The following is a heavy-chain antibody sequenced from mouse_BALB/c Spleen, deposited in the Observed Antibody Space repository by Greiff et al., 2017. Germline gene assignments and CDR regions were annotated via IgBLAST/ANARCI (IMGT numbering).Heavy chain of an antibody. Sequence: EVQVVESGGGLVKPGGSLKLSCAASGFAFSSYDMSWVRQTPEKRLEWVAYISSGGGSTYYPDTVKGRFTISRDNAKNTLYLQMSSLKSEDTAMYYCARQGIYYGYDWFAYWGQGTLVTVSA. J-gene: IGHJ3*01. CDR3: ARQGIYYGYDWFAY. V-gene: IGHV5-12-1*01. CDR1: GFAFSSYD. D-gene: IGHD2-2*01. CDR2: ISSGGGST.